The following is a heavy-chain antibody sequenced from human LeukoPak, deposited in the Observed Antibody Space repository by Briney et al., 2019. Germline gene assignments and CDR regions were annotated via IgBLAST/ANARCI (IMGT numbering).Heavy chain of an antibody. D-gene: IGHD6-19*01. V-gene: IGHV3-21*01. CDR1: GFTFSSYS. Sequence: GGSLRLSCAASGFTFSSYSMNWVRQAPGKGLEWVSSISSSSSYIYYADSVKGRFTISRDNAKNSLYLQMNSLRAEDTAVYYCARGSSGWYGPPDYWGQGTLVTVSS. CDR3: ARGSSGWYGPPDY. CDR2: ISSSSSYI. J-gene: IGHJ4*02.